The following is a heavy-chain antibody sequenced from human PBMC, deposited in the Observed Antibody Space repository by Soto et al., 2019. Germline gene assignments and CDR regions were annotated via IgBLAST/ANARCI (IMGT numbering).Heavy chain of an antibody. CDR3: AREMSTMVRGVIGMDV. CDR1: GYTFTSYY. CDR2: INPSGGST. V-gene: IGHV1-46*01. D-gene: IGHD3-10*01. Sequence: QVQLVQSGAEVKKPGASVKVSCKASGYTFTSYYMHWVRQAPGQGLEWLGIINPSGGSTSYAQKFQGRVTMTRDTSTRTVYMELSSLRSEDTAVYYCAREMSTMVRGVIGMDVWGQGTTVTVSS. J-gene: IGHJ6*02.